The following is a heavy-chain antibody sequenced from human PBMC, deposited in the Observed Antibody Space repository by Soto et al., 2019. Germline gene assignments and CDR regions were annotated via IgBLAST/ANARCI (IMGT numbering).Heavy chain of an antibody. Sequence: GGSLRLSCAASGFIASNYAMSWVRQGPGKGLERVAGFSGSGGVTFYADSVKGRFILSRDSSRNTIYVQMNSLRAEDTAVYYCAKAGGDHWGQGT. CDR1: GFIASNYA. CDR2: FSGSGGVT. J-gene: IGHJ5*02. D-gene: IGHD3-10*01. CDR3: AKAGGDH. V-gene: IGHV3-23*01.